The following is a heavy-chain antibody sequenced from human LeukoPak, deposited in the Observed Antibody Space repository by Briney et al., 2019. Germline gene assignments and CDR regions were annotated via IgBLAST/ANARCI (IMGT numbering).Heavy chain of an antibody. CDR3: ARSYQLLQNWFDP. J-gene: IGHJ5*02. CDR1: GYSFTSYW. CDR2: IYPGDSGT. V-gene: IGHV5-51*01. Sequence: GESLKISCKGSGYSFTSYWIGWVRQMPGKGLEWMGIIYPGDSGTRYSPSFQGQVTISADKSISTAYLQWSSLKASDTAMYYCARSYQLLQNWFDPWGQGTLVTVSS. D-gene: IGHD2-2*01.